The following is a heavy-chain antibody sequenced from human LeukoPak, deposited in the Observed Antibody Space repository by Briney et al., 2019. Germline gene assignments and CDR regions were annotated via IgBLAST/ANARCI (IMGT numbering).Heavy chain of an antibody. Sequence: PSETLSLTCTVSGRSISSHYWGWIRQPPGKQLEWIGYIYWSGGTNYNPSLKSRLTISIDTSKNQFSLKLTSVTAADTALYYCARFPVPLYYFDDWGQGTQVTVSS. CDR2: IYWSGGT. J-gene: IGHJ4*02. CDR1: GRSISSHY. D-gene: IGHD3-16*01. CDR3: ARFPVPLYYFDD. V-gene: IGHV4-59*11.